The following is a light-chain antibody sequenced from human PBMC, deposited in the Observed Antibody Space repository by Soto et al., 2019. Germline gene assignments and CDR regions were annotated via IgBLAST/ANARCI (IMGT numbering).Light chain of an antibody. J-gene: IGLJ1*01. CDR2: DNN. CDR1: SSSSGNND. CDR3: GTWDSDSYV. V-gene: IGLV1-51*01. Sequence: QSVLTQPPSVSAAPGQRVSISCSGSSSSSGNNDVCWYQQVPGTAPKVVIYDNNKRPSGIPDRFSASKSGTSATLGISGLQTGDEADYYCGTWDSDSYVFGSGTKVTVL.